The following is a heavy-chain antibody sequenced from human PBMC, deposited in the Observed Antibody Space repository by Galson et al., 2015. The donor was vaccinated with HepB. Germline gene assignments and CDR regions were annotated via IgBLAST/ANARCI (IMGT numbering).Heavy chain of an antibody. CDR3: VKDGGRQGLVRSFDI. V-gene: IGHV3-64D*06. CDR1: GSTFSAYA. D-gene: IGHD3-10*01. CDR2: ISSNGGST. J-gene: IGHJ3*02. Sequence: SLRLSCAVSGSTFSAYAMPWVRKPPGKGLEYVSAISSNGGSTYYADSVKGRFTISRDNSKNTLYLQMSSLRAEDTAVYYCVKDGGRQGLVRSFDIWGQGTMVTVSS.